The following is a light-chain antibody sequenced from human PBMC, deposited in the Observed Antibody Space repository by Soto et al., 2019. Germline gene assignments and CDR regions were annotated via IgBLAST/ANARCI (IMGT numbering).Light chain of an antibody. J-gene: IGKJ4*01. V-gene: IGKV1-9*01. CDR3: QQLNSYPRT. CDR2: AAS. CDR1: QTISSW. Sequence: DIQMTQSPSTLSGSVGDRVTITCRASQTISSWLAWYQQKPGKAPKLLIYAASTLQSGVPSRFSDSGSGTEFTLTISSLEPEDFATYYCQQLNSYPRTFGGGTKVDIK.